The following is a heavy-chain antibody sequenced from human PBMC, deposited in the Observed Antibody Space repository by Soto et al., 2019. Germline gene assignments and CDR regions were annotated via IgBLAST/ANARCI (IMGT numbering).Heavy chain of an antibody. V-gene: IGHV3-23*01. Sequence: GGSLRLSCAASGFTFSSYAMTWVRQAPGKGLEWVSALSGGGGSTYYADSVKGRFTISRDNSMNTLYLQMNSLRAEDTAVYYCARAVRGVIHYYYYYYMDVWGKGTTVTVSS. D-gene: IGHD3-10*02. J-gene: IGHJ6*03. CDR2: LSGGGGST. CDR3: ARAVRGVIHYYYYYYMDV. CDR1: GFTFSSYA.